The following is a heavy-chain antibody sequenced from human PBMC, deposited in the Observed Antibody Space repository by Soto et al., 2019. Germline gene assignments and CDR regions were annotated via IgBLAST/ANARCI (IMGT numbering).Heavy chain of an antibody. J-gene: IGHJ4*02. V-gene: IGHV1-69*08. Sequence: QVQLVQSGAEVKKPGSSVTVSCKASGGTFSTYTINWVRQAPGQGLEWMGRIIPLLDVTNNAQRFQGRVTITADNSTSTVYMELTSLTSQDTAVYYCARDSGTVGYDDSWGQGTLVTVSS. CDR3: ARDSGTVGYDDS. CDR1: GGTFSTYT. CDR2: IIPLLDVT. D-gene: IGHD3-10*01.